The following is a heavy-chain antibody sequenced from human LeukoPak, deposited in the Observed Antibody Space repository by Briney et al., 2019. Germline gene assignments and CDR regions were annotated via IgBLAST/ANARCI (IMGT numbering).Heavy chain of an antibody. V-gene: IGHV4-39*07. Sequence: SETLSLTCTVSGGSISSSSYYWGWIRQPPGKGLEWIGYIYHSGSTYYNPSLKSRVTISVDRSKNQFSLKLSSVTAADTAVYYCARGKHCSSTSCSQYNWFDPWGQGTLVTVSS. CDR1: GGSISSSSYY. CDR3: ARGKHCSSTSCSQYNWFDP. CDR2: IYHSGST. D-gene: IGHD2-2*01. J-gene: IGHJ5*02.